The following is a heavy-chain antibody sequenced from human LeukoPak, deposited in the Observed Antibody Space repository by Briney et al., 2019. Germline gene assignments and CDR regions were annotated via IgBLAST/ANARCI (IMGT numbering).Heavy chain of an antibody. Sequence: SETLSLTCAVSGYSISSGYYWGWIRQPPGKGLEWIGSIYHSGSTYYNPSLKSRVTISVDTSKNQFSLKLSSVTAADTAVYYCAREGHSSSYYMDVWGKGTTVTVSS. D-gene: IGHD6-6*01. CDR3: AREGHSSSYYMDV. J-gene: IGHJ6*03. CDR1: GYSISSGYY. V-gene: IGHV4-38-2*02. CDR2: IYHSGST.